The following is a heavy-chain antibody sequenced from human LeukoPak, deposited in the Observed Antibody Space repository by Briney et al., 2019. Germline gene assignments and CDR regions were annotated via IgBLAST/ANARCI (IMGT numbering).Heavy chain of an antibody. CDR1: GFTFSTYG. D-gene: IGHD5-18*01. Sequence: GGSLRLSCAASGFTFSTYGMHWVRQAPGKGLEWVAVIWYDGSNKYYTDSVKGQFTISRDNAKNTLYLQMNSLRAEDTAVYYCARVRYSYGYDWWGQGTLVTVSS. CDR3: ARVRYSYGYDW. J-gene: IGHJ4*02. V-gene: IGHV3-33*01. CDR2: IWYDGSNK.